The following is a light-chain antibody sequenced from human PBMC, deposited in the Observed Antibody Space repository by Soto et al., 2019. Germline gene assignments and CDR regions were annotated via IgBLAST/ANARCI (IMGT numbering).Light chain of an antibody. Sequence: DIQMTQSPSSLSASVGDRVTITCRASQDISNYLAWYQQKPGKPPKVLIYSASTLQTGVESRCSGSGFGTVFTLTINSLQPEDVATYYCQKYNSAPNTFGRGTRLEIK. J-gene: IGKJ2*01. CDR2: SAS. CDR1: QDISNY. V-gene: IGKV1-27*01. CDR3: QKYNSAPNT.